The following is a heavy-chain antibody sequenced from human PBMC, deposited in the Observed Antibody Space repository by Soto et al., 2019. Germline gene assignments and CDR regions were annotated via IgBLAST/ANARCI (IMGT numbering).Heavy chain of an antibody. CDR3: ARDPDGDYAFDY. D-gene: IGHD4-17*01. V-gene: IGHV1-18*01. Sequence: QVQLVQSGAEVKKPGASVKVSCKASGYTFTSYGISWVRQAPGQGLEWMAWISAYNGDTNYAQKFQGRVTMTTDTSTSTAYMELRSLRSDDTAVYYCARDPDGDYAFDYWGQGALVTVSS. J-gene: IGHJ4*02. CDR2: ISAYNGDT. CDR1: GYTFTSYG.